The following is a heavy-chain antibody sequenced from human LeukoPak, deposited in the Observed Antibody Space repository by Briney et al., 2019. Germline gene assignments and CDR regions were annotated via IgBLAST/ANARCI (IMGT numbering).Heavy chain of an antibody. CDR3: ARGVYGDYRFDY. CDR2: ISSSSSYI. Sequence: GGSLRLSCAASGLTISSYSMNWVRQAPGKGLEWVSSISSSSSYIYYADSVKGRFTISRDNAKNSLYLQMNSLRAEDTAVYYCARGVYGDYRFDYWGQGTLVTVSS. J-gene: IGHJ4*02. V-gene: IGHV3-21*01. CDR1: GLTISSYS. D-gene: IGHD4-17*01.